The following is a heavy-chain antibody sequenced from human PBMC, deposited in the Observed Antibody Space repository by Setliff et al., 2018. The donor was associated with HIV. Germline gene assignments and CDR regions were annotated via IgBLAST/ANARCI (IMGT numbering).Heavy chain of an antibody. CDR3: ARGDGTKYYYYYYMDV. V-gene: IGHV4-59*01. CDR2: IDYSEST. J-gene: IGHJ6*03. D-gene: IGHD1-7*01. CDR1: GGSISEYY. Sequence: ASETLSLTCTVSGGSISEYYWSWIRQPPGKGLEWIGYIDYSESTNYNASLKSRLTMSIDTSKSQFSLKLSSVTAADTAVYYCARGDGTKYYYYYYMDVWGKGTTVTVSS.